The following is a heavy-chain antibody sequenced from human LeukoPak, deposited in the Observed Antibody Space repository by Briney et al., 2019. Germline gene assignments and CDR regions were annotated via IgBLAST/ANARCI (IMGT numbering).Heavy chain of an antibody. Sequence: GESLKISWKGSGYSFTSYWIGWVRQMPGKGLEWMRIISPGDSDTRYSPSFQGQVTISADKSISTAYLQLSSLKASDTAMYYCARHGNPGKLRYFDWLSPWGQGTLVTVSS. J-gene: IGHJ5*02. D-gene: IGHD3-9*01. CDR2: ISPGDSDT. CDR1: GYSFTSYW. V-gene: IGHV5-51*01. CDR3: ARHGNPGKLRYFDWLSP.